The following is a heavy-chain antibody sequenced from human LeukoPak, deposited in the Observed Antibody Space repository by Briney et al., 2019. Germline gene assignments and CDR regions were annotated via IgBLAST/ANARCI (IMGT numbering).Heavy chain of an antibody. CDR2: IYYSGST. Sequence: SETLSLTCTVSGGSISSSSYYWGWIRQPPGKGLEWIGSIYYSGSTYYNPSLKSRVTISVDTSKNQFSLKLSSVTAADTAVYYCARDYLRLKSGFDYWGQGTLVTVSS. CDR3: ARDYLRLKSGFDY. D-gene: IGHD5/OR15-5a*01. CDR1: GGSISSSSYY. J-gene: IGHJ4*02. V-gene: IGHV4-39*07.